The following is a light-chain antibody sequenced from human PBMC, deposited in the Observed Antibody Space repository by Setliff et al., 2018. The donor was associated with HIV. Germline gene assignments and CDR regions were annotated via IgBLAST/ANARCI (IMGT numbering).Light chain of an antibody. Sequence: QSALAQPPSASGTPGQRVTISCSGSSSNIGSNIVNWYQHLPGTAPKLLIYGNNQRPSGVPDRFSGSKSGTSASLAISGLQSEDEADYYCATWDDSLNGNVFGSGTKVTVL. J-gene: IGLJ1*01. CDR2: GNN. CDR1: SSNIGSNI. CDR3: ATWDDSLNGNV. V-gene: IGLV1-44*01.